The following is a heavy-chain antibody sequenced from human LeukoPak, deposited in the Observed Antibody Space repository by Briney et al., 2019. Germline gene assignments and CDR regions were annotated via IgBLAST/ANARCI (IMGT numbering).Heavy chain of an antibody. D-gene: IGHD4-11*01. CDR2: IKSRTDGGTT. V-gene: IGHV3-15*01. CDR3: VTLTVYSIKY. J-gene: IGHJ4*02. Sequence: PGGSLRLSCAASGFTFSSYAMSWVRQAPGKGLEWVGRIKSRTDGGTTDYAAPVKGRFTISRDDSKNTLYLQMNTLKTEDTAVYYCVTLTVYSIKYWGQGSLVTVSS. CDR1: GFTFSSYA.